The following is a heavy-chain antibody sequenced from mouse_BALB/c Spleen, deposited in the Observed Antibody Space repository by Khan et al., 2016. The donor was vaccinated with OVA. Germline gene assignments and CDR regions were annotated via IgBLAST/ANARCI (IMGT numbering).Heavy chain of an antibody. CDR3: ERIYGSDFDY. D-gene: IGHD1-1*01. V-gene: IGHV1-20*02. J-gene: IGHJ2*01. CDR2: INPHIGET. CDR1: GYSFTGYF. Sequence: VQLQQSGPELVKPGPSVKISCKASGYSFTGYFMNWVMQSHGKSLEWIGRINPHIGETFYNQKFKDKATLTVDKSSSTAHMELRSLASEDCEVYYCERIYGSDFDYWGQGTTLTVSS.